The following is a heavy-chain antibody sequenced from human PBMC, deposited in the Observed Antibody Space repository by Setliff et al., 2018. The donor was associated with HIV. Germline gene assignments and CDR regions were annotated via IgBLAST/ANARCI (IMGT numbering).Heavy chain of an antibody. D-gene: IGHD4-4*01. CDR2: IIPIFGTA. CDR1: GGTFSSYA. CDR3: ASDRSNYVGLDAFDI. V-gene: IGHV1-69*13. Sequence: GASVKVSCKASGGTFSSYAISWVRQAPGQGLEWMGGIIPIFGTANYAQKFQGRVTITADESTSTAYMELSSLRSEDTAVYYCASDRSNYVGLDAFDIWGQGTMVTVSS. J-gene: IGHJ3*02.